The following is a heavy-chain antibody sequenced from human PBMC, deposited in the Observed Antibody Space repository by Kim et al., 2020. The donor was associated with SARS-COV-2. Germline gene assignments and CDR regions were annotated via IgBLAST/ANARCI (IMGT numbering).Heavy chain of an antibody. CDR1: GFTFSAYP. J-gene: IGHJ6*02. V-gene: IGHV3-23*01. CDR2: IIGGGDYS. D-gene: IGHD2-21*02. Sequence: GGSLRLSCAASGFTFSAYPMSWVRQAPGKGLEWVSVIIGGGDYSTEADSATGRVTVSRYNYMTTQSSQLNSVRLEDEAADYCERGCDIDACGQGTTVNVS. CDR3: ERGCDIDA.